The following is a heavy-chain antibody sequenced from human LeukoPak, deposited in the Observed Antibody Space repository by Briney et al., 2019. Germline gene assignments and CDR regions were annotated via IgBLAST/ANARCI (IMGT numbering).Heavy chain of an antibody. V-gene: IGHV4-61*02. J-gene: IGHJ6*03. D-gene: IGHD2-2*01. Sequence: PSETLSLTCTVSGGSISSGSYYWSWIRQPAGKGLEWIGRIYTSGSTNHNPSLKRRDTISVDKSKKQFSLKLSSVTAADTALYYCARDSLLPSAMGYYYMDVWGKGTTVTVSS. CDR3: ARDSLLPSAMGYYYMDV. CDR1: GGSISSGSYY. CDR2: IYTSGST.